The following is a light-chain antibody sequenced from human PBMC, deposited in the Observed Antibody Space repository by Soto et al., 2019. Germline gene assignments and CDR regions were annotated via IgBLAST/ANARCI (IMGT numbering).Light chain of an antibody. CDR2: AAS. CDR1: QVISSY. J-gene: IGKJ5*01. V-gene: IGKV1-9*01. Sequence: DIQMTQSPSSLSASVGDRVTITYRASQVISSYLAWYQQKPGKAPKLLIYAASTLQSGVPSRFSGSRSGTEYTLTISSLQPEDFATYYCQQLNSYPITFGQGTRLEIK. CDR3: QQLNSYPIT.